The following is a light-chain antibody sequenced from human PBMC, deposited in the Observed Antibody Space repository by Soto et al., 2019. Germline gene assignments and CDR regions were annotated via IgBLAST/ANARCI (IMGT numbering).Light chain of an antibody. V-gene: IGKV3-11*01. CDR3: QQRSNWPPST. J-gene: IGKJ2*01. CDR2: EAS. CDR1: QSVSSY. Sequence: EIVLTQSPATLSLSPGEGATLSCRASQSVSSYLARYQQKPGQAPRLLIYEASNRATGIPARFSGSGSGTDFTLTISSREPEDFAVYYCQQRSNWPPSTFGQGTKLEIK.